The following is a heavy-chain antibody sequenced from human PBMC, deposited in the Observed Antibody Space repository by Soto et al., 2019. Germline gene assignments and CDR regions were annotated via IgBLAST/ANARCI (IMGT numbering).Heavy chain of an antibody. CDR2: IRNKASSHTT. Sequence: EVQLVESGGGLVQPGGSLRLSCAASGFTFSDHHMDWVRQVPGKGLEWVGRIRNKASSHTTEYAASVKGRFTISRDDSQNSLYLQMNSLKTDDTAVYYCSRRGGNYYGSPNNYWGQGTLVTVSS. CDR3: SRRGGNYYGSPNNY. D-gene: IGHD3-10*01. CDR1: GFTFSDHH. J-gene: IGHJ4*02. V-gene: IGHV3-72*01.